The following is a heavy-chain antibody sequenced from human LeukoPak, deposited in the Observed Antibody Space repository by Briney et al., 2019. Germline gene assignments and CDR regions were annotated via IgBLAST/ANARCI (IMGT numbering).Heavy chain of an antibody. CDR3: ARDQWGPYYDRTAPAFDI. V-gene: IGHV4-4*07. CDR2: IYTSGST. D-gene: IGHD3-22*01. J-gene: IGHJ3*02. Sequence: SETLSLTCTVSGGSISSYYWSWIRQPAGKGLGWIGRIYTSGSTNYNPSLKSRVTMSVDTSKNQFSLKLSSVTAADTAVYYCARDQWGPYYDRTAPAFDIWGQGTMVTVSS. CDR1: GGSISSYY.